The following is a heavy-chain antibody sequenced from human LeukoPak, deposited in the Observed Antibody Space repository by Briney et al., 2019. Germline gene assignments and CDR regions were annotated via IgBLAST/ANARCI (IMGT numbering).Heavy chain of an antibody. D-gene: IGHD1-26*01. V-gene: IGHV4-61*02. J-gene: IGHJ4*02. CDR3: ARGSYSGSYYY. CDR1: GGSISSGSHY. Sequence: SETLSLTCTVSGGSISSGSHYWSWIRQPAGKGLEWIGRIYTSGSTNYNPSLKSRVTISVDTSKNQFSLKLSSVTAADTAVYYCARGSYSGSYYYWGQGTLVTVSS. CDR2: IYTSGST.